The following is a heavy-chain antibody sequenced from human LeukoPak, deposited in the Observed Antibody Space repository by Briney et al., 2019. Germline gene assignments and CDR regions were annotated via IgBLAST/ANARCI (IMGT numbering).Heavy chain of an antibody. J-gene: IGHJ4*02. D-gene: IGHD3-10*01. CDR3: SLDRAVRGLRGYYFDY. CDR1: GGFNRIYY. Sequence: SETLSLTCIVCGGFNRIYYWTWIRQPAGRGLEGIGDIYYSGSTNYNPSLMSLVPMSLDQSKNQLSLMLGYVKTADSGLDCCSLDRAVRGLRGYYFDYWGQGVQVIVSS. V-gene: IGHV4-59*08. CDR2: IYYSGST.